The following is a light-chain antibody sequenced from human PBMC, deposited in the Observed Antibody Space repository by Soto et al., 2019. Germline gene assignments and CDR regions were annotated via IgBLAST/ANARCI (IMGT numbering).Light chain of an antibody. J-gene: IGKJ4*01. V-gene: IGKV2-28*01. CDR3: MQALQTPLT. CDR2: LGS. Sequence: DLVMTQSPLSLPVTPGEPASISCRSSQSLLHSNGYNYLDWYLQKPGQSPPLLIYLGSNRASGGPGRFSGSGPGTDFTLKISRVVAEDVGVSYCMQALQTPLTFGGGTKVEIK. CDR1: QSLLHSNGYNY.